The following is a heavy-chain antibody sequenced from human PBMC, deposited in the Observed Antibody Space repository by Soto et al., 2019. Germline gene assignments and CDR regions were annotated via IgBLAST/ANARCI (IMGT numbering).Heavy chain of an antibody. CDR2: IYWDDDK. D-gene: IGHD2-21*02. Sequence: QITLKESGPTLVKPTQTLTLTCTFSGFSLSTSRVGVGWIRQPPGKALEWLALIYWDDDKRYSPSLKSRLTITKDTSKNQVVLTMTNTDPVDTATYYWVHTSGGGNSACFDYWGQGTLVTVSS. CDR3: VHTSGGGNSACFDY. CDR1: GFSLSTSRVG. J-gene: IGHJ4*02. V-gene: IGHV2-5*02.